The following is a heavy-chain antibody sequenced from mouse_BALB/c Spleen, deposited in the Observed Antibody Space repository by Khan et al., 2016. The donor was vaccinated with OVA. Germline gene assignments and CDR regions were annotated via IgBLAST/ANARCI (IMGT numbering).Heavy chain of an antibody. J-gene: IGHJ4*01. V-gene: IGHV9-1*02. D-gene: IGHD2-4*01. Sequence: QIQLVQSGPELKKPGETVKISCKASGYTFTNYGMNWVKQAPGKGLKWMGWINTYTGEPTYADDFKGRFAFSLETSASTAYLQINNLKNEDMATYVCARVGDYDGGYAMDYWGQGTSVTVSS. CDR3: ARVGDYDGGYAMDY. CDR1: GYTFTNYG. CDR2: INTYTGEP.